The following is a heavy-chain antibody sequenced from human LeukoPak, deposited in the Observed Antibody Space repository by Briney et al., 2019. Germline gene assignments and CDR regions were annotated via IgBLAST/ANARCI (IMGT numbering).Heavy chain of an antibody. Sequence: GSLRLSCAASGFTFSSYAMGWVRQAPGKGLEWVSAISGSGGSTYYADSVKGRFTISRDNSKNTLYLQMNSLRAEDTAVYYCAKAAPIVVVPAALADDFDYWGQGTLVTVSS. CDR2: ISGSGGST. CDR1: GFTFSSYA. D-gene: IGHD2-2*01. V-gene: IGHV3-23*01. CDR3: AKAAPIVVVPAALADDFDY. J-gene: IGHJ4*02.